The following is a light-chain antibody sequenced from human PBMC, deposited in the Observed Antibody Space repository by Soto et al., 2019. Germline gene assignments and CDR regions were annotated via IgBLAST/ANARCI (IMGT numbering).Light chain of an antibody. CDR1: HTISSSY. J-gene: IGKJ1*01. CDR3: QESGT. CDR2: AAS. V-gene: IGKV3-20*01. Sequence: ELVLTQTPDTLSLSPGDGATLFCRPSHTISSSYLAWYQQRPGQAPRLLIYAASDRAIGVPDRFSGGGSGTDFTLTISSLEPEDFAVYYCQESGTFGQGTKVDIK.